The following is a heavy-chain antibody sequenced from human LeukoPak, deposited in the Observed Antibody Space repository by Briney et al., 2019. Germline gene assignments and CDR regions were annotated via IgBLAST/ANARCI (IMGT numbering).Heavy chain of an antibody. CDR2: LYSGGAT. D-gene: IGHD3-16*01. J-gene: IGHJ3*02. CDR3: AKRFGGDRAFDI. V-gene: IGHV3-53*01. Sequence: PGGSLRLSCAASGFNVSSSYVSWVRQAPGKGLEWVSVLYSGGATHYADSVKGRFTISRDNSKNTLYLQMNSLRAEDTAVYYCAKRFGGDRAFDIWGQGTMVTVSS. CDR1: GFNVSSSY.